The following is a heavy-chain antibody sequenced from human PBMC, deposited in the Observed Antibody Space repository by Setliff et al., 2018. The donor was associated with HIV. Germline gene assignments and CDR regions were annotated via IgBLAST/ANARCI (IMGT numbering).Heavy chain of an antibody. Sequence: GESLKISCAASGITSSSLPIHWVRQAPGKGLEWVALISYDGNHKYYADTVKGRFTISRDNSKNAVFLQMNNLRSEDSAMYYCARGGTDDFWPPEFWGQGTLVTVS. V-gene: IGHV3-30*04. J-gene: IGHJ4*02. D-gene: IGHD3-3*01. CDR1: GITSSSLP. CDR3: ARGGTDDFWPPEF. CDR2: ISYDGNHK.